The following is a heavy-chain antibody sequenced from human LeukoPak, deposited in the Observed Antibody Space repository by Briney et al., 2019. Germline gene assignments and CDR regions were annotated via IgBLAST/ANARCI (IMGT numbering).Heavy chain of an antibody. CDR1: GYSFSDYW. D-gene: IGHD4-17*01. Sequence: GESLKISCKASGYSFSDYWIGWVRQMPGKGLEWMGIIYPGDSDTRYSPSFQGQVAISADKSISTAYLQWSSLKASDSAMYYCARLRTYGDYALNYWGQGTLVTVSS. J-gene: IGHJ4*02. V-gene: IGHV5-51*01. CDR3: ARLRTYGDYALNY. CDR2: IYPGDSDT.